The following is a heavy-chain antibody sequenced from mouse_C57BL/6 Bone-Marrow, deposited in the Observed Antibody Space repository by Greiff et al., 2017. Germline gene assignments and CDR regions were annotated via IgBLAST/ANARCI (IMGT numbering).Heavy chain of an antibody. CDR3: ATPHHCYGSSSYYFDY. Sequence: VQLQQSGAELMKPGASVKLSCKATGYTFTGYWIEWVKQRPGHGLEWIGEILPGSGSTNYNEKFKGKATFTADTSSNTAYMQLSSLTTEDSAIYYCATPHHCYGSSSYYFDYWGQGTTLTVSS. J-gene: IGHJ2*01. CDR2: ILPGSGST. CDR1: GYTFTGYW. V-gene: IGHV1-9*01. D-gene: IGHD1-1*01.